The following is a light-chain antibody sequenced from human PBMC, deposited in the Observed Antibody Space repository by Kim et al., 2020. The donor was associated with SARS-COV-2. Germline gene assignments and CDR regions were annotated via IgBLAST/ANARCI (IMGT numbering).Light chain of an antibody. J-gene: IGLJ3*02. Sequence: SVKLPCTLSSWHSNYFIAWHQQQPGKAPRFLMKVEGSGSYNKGGGVPDRFSGSRSGADRYLIISNLHSEDEADYYCETWDSNIQVFGGGTQLTVL. CDR1: SWHSNYF. V-gene: IGLV4-60*03. CDR2: VEGSGSY. CDR3: ETWDSNIQV.